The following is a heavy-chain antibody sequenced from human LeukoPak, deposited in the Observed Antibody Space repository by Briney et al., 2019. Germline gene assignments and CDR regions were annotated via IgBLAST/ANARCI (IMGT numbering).Heavy chain of an antibody. Sequence: ASVTVSCTASGYTFTGYYMHWVRQAPGQGLEWMGWINPNSGGTNYAQKFQGRVTMTRDTSISTAYMELSRLRSDDTAVYYCARAHLTTVTIHDYWGQGTLVTVSS. CDR1: GYTFTGYY. J-gene: IGHJ4*02. CDR2: INPNSGGT. CDR3: ARAHLTTVTIHDY. D-gene: IGHD4-17*01. V-gene: IGHV1-2*02.